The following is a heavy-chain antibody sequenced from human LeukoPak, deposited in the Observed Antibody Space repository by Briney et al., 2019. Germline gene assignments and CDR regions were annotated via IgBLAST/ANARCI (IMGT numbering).Heavy chain of an antibody. J-gene: IGHJ5*02. CDR3: ARSIAARLGWFDP. CDR1: GYTFTGYY. Sequence: ASVKVSCKASGYTFTGYYMHWMRQAPGQGLEWMGWINPNSGGTNYAQKFQGRVTMTRDTSKNQFSLKLSSVTAADTAVYYCARSIAARLGWFDPWGQGTLVTVSS. V-gene: IGHV1-2*02. CDR2: INPNSGGT. D-gene: IGHD6-6*01.